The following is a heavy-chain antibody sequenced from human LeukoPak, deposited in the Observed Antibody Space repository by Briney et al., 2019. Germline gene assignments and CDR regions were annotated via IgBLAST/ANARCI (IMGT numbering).Heavy chain of an antibody. D-gene: IGHD6-19*01. CDR2: IYYSGST. CDR1: GGSISSGGYY. V-gene: IGHV4-31*03. Sequence: PSQTLSLTCTVSGGSISSGGYYWSWIRQHPGKGLEWIGYIYYSGSTNYNPPLKSRVTISVDTSKNQFSLKLSSVTAADSAVYYCARPREQWLGNDAFDIWGQGKMVTVSS. J-gene: IGHJ3*02. CDR3: ARPREQWLGNDAFDI.